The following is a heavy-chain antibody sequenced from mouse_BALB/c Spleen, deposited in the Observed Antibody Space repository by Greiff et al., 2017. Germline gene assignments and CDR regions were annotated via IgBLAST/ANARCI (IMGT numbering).Heavy chain of an antibody. CDR2: ILPGSGST. V-gene: IGHV1-9*01. Sequence: VKLMESGAELMKPGASVKISCKATGYTFSSYWIEWVKQRPGHGLEWIGEILPGSGSTNYNEKFKGKATFTADTSSNTAYMQLSSLTSEDSAVYYCARERNGFAYWGQGTLVTVSA. J-gene: IGHJ3*01. CDR3: ARERNGFAY. CDR1: GYTFSSYW.